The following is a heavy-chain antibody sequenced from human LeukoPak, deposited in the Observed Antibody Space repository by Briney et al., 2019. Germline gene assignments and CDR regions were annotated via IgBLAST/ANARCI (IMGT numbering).Heavy chain of an antibody. D-gene: IGHD2-2*01. J-gene: IGHJ6*03. CDR1: GFTFDDYG. V-gene: IGHV3-20*01. Sequence: RAGGSLRLSCAASGFTFDDYGMSWVRQAPGKGLEWVSGINWNGGSTGYADSVKGRFTISRDNAKTSLYLQMNSLRAADTALYDCARVPSTYCSSTSCYYFYYYMDVWGKGSSVTVSS. CDR3: ARVPSTYCSSTSCYYFYYYMDV. CDR2: INWNGGST.